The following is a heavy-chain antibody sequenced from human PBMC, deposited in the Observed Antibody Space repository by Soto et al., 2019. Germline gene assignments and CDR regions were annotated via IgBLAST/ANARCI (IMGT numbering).Heavy chain of an antibody. CDR2: ISGSGGST. CDR3: AKGTDYDFWSGGDY. CDR1: GFTFSSYA. Sequence: PVGSLRLSCAASGFTFSSYAMSWVRQAPGKGLEWVSAISGSGGSTYYADSVKGRFTISRDNSKNTLYLQMNSLRAEDTAVYYCAKGTDYDFWSGGDYWGQGTLVTVSS. V-gene: IGHV3-23*01. D-gene: IGHD3-3*01. J-gene: IGHJ4*02.